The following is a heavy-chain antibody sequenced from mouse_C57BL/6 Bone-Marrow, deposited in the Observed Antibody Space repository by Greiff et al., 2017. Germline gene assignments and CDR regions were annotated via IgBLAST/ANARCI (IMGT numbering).Heavy chain of an antibody. Sequence: VQLKESGAELVRPGASVKLSCTASGFNITDDYIHWVKQRPEQGLEWIGWIDPEIGDTEYASKFQGKATITSDTSSNTAYLQLSSLTSEDTAVYYCSSFDGNYVDFWGQGTPLTVAS. D-gene: IGHD2-3*01. V-gene: IGHV14-4*01. J-gene: IGHJ2*01. CDR2: IDPEIGDT. CDR1: GFNITDDY. CDR3: SSFDGNYVDF.